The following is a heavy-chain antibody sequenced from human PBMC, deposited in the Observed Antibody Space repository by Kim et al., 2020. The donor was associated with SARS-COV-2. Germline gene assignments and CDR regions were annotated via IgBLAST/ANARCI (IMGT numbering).Heavy chain of an antibody. CDR2: MNEDGSQR. D-gene: IGHD1-26*01. CDR3: VKDVGDGSYSY. V-gene: IGHV3-7*01. J-gene: IGHJ4*02. Sequence: GGSLRLSCVASGFTFSSCWMTWVRQAPGKGLEWVANMNEDGSQRYYVGSVKGRFTISRDNAENSLYLQMNSLRVEDTAVYYCVKDVGDGSYSYWGQGTLVTVSS. CDR1: GFTFSSCW.